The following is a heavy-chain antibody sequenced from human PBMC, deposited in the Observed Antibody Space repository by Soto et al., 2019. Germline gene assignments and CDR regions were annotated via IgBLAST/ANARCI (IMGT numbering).Heavy chain of an antibody. CDR1: GFTFSSYA. CDR2: ISFNSETT. CDR3: AKFWAYSRNGVADNDAFDV. V-gene: IGHV3-23*01. D-gene: IGHD3-16*01. Sequence: GGSLRLSCTASGFTFSSYAMSWVRQAPGKGLEWVSAISFNSETTYYGDSVQGRFTISRDNSKNTLFLQMNSLRPEDTAAYYCAKFWAYSRNGVADNDAFDVWGQGTMVTVSS. J-gene: IGHJ3*01.